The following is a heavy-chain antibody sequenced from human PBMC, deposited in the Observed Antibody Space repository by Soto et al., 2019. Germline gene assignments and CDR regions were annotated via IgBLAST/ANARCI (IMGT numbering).Heavy chain of an antibody. CDR3: GKNFIEAGPVAIGGGVWDS. Sequence: GWSLRLSCAASGFTFNNFAMSWVRQALGKGLEWVSIITGGGGATYYADAVKGRFTISRDNSKNTLVLQMDSLKAEDMCVYDCGKNFIEAGPVAIGGGVWDSWGHG. V-gene: IGHV3-23*01. J-gene: IGHJ5*01. CDR1: GFTFNNFA. D-gene: IGHD3-16*01. CDR2: ITGGGGAT.